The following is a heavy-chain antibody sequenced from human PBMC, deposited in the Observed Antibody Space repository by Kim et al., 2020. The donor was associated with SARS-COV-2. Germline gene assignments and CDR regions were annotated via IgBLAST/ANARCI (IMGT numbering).Heavy chain of an antibody. J-gene: IGHJ6*03. D-gene: IGHD2-2*01. CDR1: GGSFSGYY. CDR3: ARGLGRCSSTSCPRGYYYYMDV. CDR2: INHSGST. V-gene: IGHV4-34*01. Sequence: SETLSLTCAVYGGSFSGYYWSWIRQPPGKGLEWIGEINHSGSTNYNPSLKSRVTISVDTSKNQFSLKLSSVTAADTAVYYCARGLGRCSSTSCPRGYYYYMDVWGKGTTVTVSS.